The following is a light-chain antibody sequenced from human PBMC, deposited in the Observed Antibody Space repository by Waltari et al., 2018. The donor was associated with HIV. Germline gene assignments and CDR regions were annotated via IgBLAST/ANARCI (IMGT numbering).Light chain of an antibody. V-gene: IGLV2-14*01. CDR3: SSYTTSSTWV. CDR2: AVS. Sequence: QSALTQPASVSGSPGQSITISCTGTSSDIGGYKYVSWYQQQPGKAPKLMISAVSNLPSGVSNRFSGSKSGDTASLTIAGLQAEDEADYYCSSYTTSSTWVFGGGTKLTVL. CDR1: SSDIGGYKY. J-gene: IGLJ3*02.